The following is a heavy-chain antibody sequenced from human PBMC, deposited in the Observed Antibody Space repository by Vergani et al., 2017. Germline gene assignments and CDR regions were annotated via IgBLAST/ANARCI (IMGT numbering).Heavy chain of an antibody. Sequence: EVQLVESGGGLVQPGGSLRLSCAASGFTFSSYWMSWVRQAPGKGLEWVANIKQDGSEKYYVDSVKGRFTISRDNAKNSLYLQMNSLRAEDTAVYYCARICGGDCSGFDYWGQGTLVTVSS. J-gene: IGHJ4*02. CDR2: IKQDGSEK. V-gene: IGHV3-7*01. CDR3: ARICGGDCSGFDY. CDR1: GFTFSSYW. D-gene: IGHD2-21*01.